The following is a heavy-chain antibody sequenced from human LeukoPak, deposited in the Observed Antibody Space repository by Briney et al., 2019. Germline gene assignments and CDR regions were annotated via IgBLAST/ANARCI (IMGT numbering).Heavy chain of an antibody. J-gene: IGHJ4*02. D-gene: IGHD5-24*01. V-gene: IGHV1-8*02. Sequence: ASVKVSCKASGYTFKNYDITWVRQATGQGLEWMGWMNPNSGNTGFAQKFQDRVSMTRDTSINTAYMELTGLRSGDTAVYYCARATPGGLHGYSFDYWGQGTVVTVYS. CDR1: GYTFKNYD. CDR2: MNPNSGNT. CDR3: ARATPGGLHGYSFDY.